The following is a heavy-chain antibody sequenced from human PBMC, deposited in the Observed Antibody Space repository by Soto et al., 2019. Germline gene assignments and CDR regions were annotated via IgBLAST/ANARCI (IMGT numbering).Heavy chain of an antibody. CDR2: IDPSDSYT. CDR3: ARQDVVVPAAIPDYYYYYGMDV. V-gene: IGHV5-10-1*01. Sequence: PGESLKISCKGSGYSFTSYWISWVRQMPGKGLEWMGRIDPSDSYTNYSPSFQGHVTISADKSISTAYLQWSSLKASDTAMYYCARQDVVVPAAIPDYYYYYGMDVWGQGTTVTV. CDR1: GYSFTSYW. D-gene: IGHD2-2*02. J-gene: IGHJ6*02.